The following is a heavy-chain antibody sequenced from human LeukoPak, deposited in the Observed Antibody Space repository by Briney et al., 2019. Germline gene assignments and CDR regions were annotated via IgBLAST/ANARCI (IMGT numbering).Heavy chain of an antibody. V-gene: IGHV3-11*04. D-gene: IGHD3-3*01. CDR3: ARGFDKGSGYYVAPSGVTDKLPENNDY. CDR2: ISSSGSTI. J-gene: IGHJ4*02. Sequence: PGGSLRLSCAASGLTFSDYYMSWIRQAPGKWLEWVSYISSSGSTIYYADSVKGRFTISRDNAKNSLYLQMNSLRAEDTAVYYCARGFDKGSGYYVAPSGVTDKLPENNDYWGQGTLVTVSS. CDR1: GLTFSDYY.